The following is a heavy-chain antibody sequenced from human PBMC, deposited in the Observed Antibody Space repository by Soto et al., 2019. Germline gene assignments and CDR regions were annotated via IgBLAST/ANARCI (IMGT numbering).Heavy chain of an antibody. J-gene: IGHJ6*02. V-gene: IGHV3-30*18. CDR3: AKFSGVRGVSHYGMDV. Sequence: QVQLVESGGGVVQPGRSLRLSCAASGFTFSSYGLHWVRQAPGKGLEWVAVISYDGSNKYYADSVKGRFTISRDNSKNALYLQMNSLRAGDTAGYYCAKFSGVRGVSHYGMDVWGQGTTVTVSS. CDR1: GFTFSSYG. D-gene: IGHD3-10*01. CDR2: ISYDGSNK.